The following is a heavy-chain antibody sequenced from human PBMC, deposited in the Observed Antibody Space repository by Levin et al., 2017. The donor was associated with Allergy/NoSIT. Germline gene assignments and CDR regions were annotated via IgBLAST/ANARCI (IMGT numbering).Heavy chain of an antibody. J-gene: IGHJ4*02. D-gene: IGHD6-13*01. CDR1: GFTFSSYW. CDR3: ARVGPRYSSPIDY. Sequence: GASVKVSCAASGFTFSSYWMHWVRQAPGKGLVWVSRINSDGSSRSYADSVKGRFTISRDNAKNTLYLQMNSLRAEDTAVYYCARVGPRYSSPIDYWGQGTLVTVSS. V-gene: IGHV3-74*01. CDR2: INSDGSSR.